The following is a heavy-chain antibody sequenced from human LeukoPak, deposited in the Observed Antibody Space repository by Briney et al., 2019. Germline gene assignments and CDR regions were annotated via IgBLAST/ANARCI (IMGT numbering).Heavy chain of an antibody. D-gene: IGHD3-22*01. CDR1: GFTFSSYS. V-gene: IGHV3-21*01. J-gene: IGHJ4*02. Sequence: PGGSLRLSCAASGFTFSSYSMNWVRQAPGKGLEWVSSISSSSSYIYYADSVKGRFTISRDNAKDSLYLQMNSLRAEDTAVYYCARSSYDSSGYYYGIFDYWGQGTLVTVSS. CDR2: ISSSSSYI. CDR3: ARSSYDSSGYYYGIFDY.